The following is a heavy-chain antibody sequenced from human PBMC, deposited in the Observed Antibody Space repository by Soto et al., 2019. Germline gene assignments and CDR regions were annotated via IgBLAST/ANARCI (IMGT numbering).Heavy chain of an antibody. J-gene: IGHJ4*02. Sequence: QITLKESGPTLVKPTQTLTLTCTFSGFSLSTSGMCVAWIRQPPGKALEWLALIFWDDDTRYSPSLKSRLTIPKDTSKTQVVLTMTHMDPVDTATYYCAHGLPFSYGAFDYWGPGTLVTVSS. CDR3: AHGLPFSYGAFDY. V-gene: IGHV2-5*02. CDR2: IFWDDDT. CDR1: GFSLSTSGMC. D-gene: IGHD5-18*01.